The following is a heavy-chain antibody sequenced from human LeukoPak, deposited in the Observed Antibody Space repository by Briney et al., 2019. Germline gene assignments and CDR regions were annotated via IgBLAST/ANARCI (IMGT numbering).Heavy chain of an antibody. CDR3: ARGDGEAASLWENWFDP. CDR2: FDPEDGET. Sequence: ASVKVSCKVSGYTLTELSMHWVRQAPGKGLEWMGGFDPEDGETIYAQKFQGRVTMTEDTSTDTAYMELSSLRSEDTAVYYCARGDGEAASLWENWFDPWGQGTPVTISS. V-gene: IGHV1-24*01. CDR1: GYTLTELS. J-gene: IGHJ5*02. D-gene: IGHD6-13*01.